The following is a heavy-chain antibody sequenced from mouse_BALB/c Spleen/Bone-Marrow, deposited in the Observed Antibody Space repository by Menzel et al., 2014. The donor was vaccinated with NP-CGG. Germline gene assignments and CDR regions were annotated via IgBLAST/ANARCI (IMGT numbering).Heavy chain of an antibody. V-gene: IGHV5-12-2*01. CDR3: ARRAGAY. Sequence: DVKLVESGGGLVQPGGSLKLSCAASGFTFSSYTMSWVRQTPEMRLEWVAYISNGGGSTYYPDTVKGRFTISRDNAKNTLYLQMSSLKSEDTAMYYCARRAGAYWGQGTLVTVSA. CDR1: GFTFSSYT. D-gene: IGHD3-3*01. J-gene: IGHJ3*01. CDR2: ISNGGGST.